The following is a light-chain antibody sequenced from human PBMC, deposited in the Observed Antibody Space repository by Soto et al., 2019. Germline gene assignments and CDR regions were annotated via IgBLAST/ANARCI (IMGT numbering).Light chain of an antibody. Sequence: QSALTQPPSVTGSPGQSGTISCTGTSSDVGSYNRLSWYQQPPGTAPKLIMYEVNTRPSGVPDRFSGSKSGSTASLTISGLQAEDEADYYCSLYISGSTYVFGTGTKVTVL. CDR2: EVN. CDR1: SSDVGSYNR. V-gene: IGLV2-18*01. J-gene: IGLJ1*01. CDR3: SLYISGSTYV.